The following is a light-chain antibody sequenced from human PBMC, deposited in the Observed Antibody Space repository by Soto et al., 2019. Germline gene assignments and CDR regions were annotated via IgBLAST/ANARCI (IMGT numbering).Light chain of an antibody. CDR1: SSDVGGDNY. CDR2: EVS. Sequence: QSAPTQPASVSGSPGQTITISRTGTSSDVGGDNYVSLYQQHPGKSPKPMIYEVSNRPSGVSNRFSGSKSGNTASLTISGLQAEDEADYYCSSYTSSSTYVFGSGTRSPS. J-gene: IGLJ1*01. CDR3: SSYTSSSTYV. V-gene: IGLV2-14*01.